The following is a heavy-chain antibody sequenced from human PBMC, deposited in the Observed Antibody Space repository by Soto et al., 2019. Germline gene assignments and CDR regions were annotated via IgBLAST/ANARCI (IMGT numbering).Heavy chain of an antibody. CDR2: IYYSGST. J-gene: IGHJ5*02. CDR1: GGSISIGGYY. CDR3: ARVSRIRWFDP. V-gene: IGHV4-31*03. Sequence: SETLSLTCTVSGGSISIGGYYWSWILQHPGKGLEWIGYIYYSGSTYYNPSLKSRVTISVDTSKNQFSLKLSSVTAADTAVYYCARVSRIRWFDPWGQGTLVTVSS.